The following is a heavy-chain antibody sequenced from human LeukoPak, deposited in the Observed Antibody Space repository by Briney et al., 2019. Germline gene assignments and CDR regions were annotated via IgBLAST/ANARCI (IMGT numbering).Heavy chain of an antibody. CDR1: GFTFSSYG. J-gene: IGHJ4*02. CDR2: ISYDGSNK. Sequence: PGGSLRLSCAASGFTFSSYGMHWVRQAPGKGLEWVAVISYDGSNKYYADSVKGRFTISRDNSKNTLYLQMNSLRAEDTAVYYCARGQMYSSSWPPFDYWGQGTLVTVSS. D-gene: IGHD6-13*01. CDR3: ARGQMYSSSWPPFDY. V-gene: IGHV3-30*03.